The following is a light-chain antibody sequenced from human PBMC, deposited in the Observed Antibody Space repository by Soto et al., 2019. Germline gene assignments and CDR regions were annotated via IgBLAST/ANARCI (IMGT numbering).Light chain of an antibody. J-gene: IGKJ4*01. CDR2: KAS. CDR1: QSISTW. Sequence: DIQMTQSPSTLFASEVDRVTITCRASQSISTWLAWYQQKPGKAPKLLIYKASNLEGGVPSRFSGSGSGTEFTITISSLQPDDFATYYSQQYNTYPLTFGGGTTVEIK. V-gene: IGKV1-5*03. CDR3: QQYNTYPLT.